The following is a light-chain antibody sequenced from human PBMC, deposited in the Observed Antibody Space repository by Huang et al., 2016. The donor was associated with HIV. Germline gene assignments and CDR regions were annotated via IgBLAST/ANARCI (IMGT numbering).Light chain of an antibody. CDR2: GSS. CDR3: HQYNNWLLS. V-gene: IGKV3-15*01. Sequence: IVMTQSPATLSVSPGERVTLSCRANRTVSTNIAWYQQRPGQAPRLLIYGSSTRAPGVPARFSGSGSGTDFSLTISSRQSEDFALYYCHQYNNWLLSFGGGTRVDI. CDR1: RTVSTN. J-gene: IGKJ4*01.